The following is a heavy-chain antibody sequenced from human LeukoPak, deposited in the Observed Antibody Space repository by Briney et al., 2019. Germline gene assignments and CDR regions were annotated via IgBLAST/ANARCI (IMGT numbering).Heavy chain of an antibody. CDR1: GYTFTSYA. J-gene: IGHJ4*02. CDR3: ARGYYGSGLFGVEDRPFDY. V-gene: IGHV7-4-1*02. D-gene: IGHD3-10*01. Sequence: ASVKVSCKASGYTFTSYAMNWVRQAPGQGLEWMGWINTNTGNPTYAQGFTGRFVFSLDTSVSTAYLQISSLKAEDTAVYYCARGYYGSGLFGVEDRPFDYWGQGTLVTVSS. CDR2: INTNTGNP.